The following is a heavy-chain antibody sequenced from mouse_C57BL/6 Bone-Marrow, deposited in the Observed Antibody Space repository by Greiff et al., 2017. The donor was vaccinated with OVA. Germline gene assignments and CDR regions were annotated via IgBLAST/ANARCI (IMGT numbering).Heavy chain of an antibody. J-gene: IGHJ1*03. CDR3: ARYYYGSSNWYFDV. Sequence: EVQLQESGPGLAKPSQTLSLTCSVTGYSITSDYWNWIRKFPGNKLEYMGYISYSGSTYYNPSLKSRIAITRKTTKNQYYIQLNSVTTEDTATDYCARYYYGSSNWYFDVWGTGTTVTVSS. V-gene: IGHV3-8*01. D-gene: IGHD1-1*01. CDR2: ISYSGST. CDR1: GYSITSDY.